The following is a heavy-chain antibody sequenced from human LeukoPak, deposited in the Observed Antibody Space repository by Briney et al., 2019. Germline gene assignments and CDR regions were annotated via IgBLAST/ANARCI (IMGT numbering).Heavy chain of an antibody. CDR2: INAGNGNT. D-gene: IGHD6-13*01. J-gene: IGHJ4*02. CDR3: ARDLGSGIAEPFDH. CDR1: GYTFTSYA. Sequence: ASVKVSCKASGYTFTSYAIHWVRQAPGQRLEWMGWINAGNGNTKYSQKFQGRVTITRDTSTSTAYMELRSLRSDDTAVYYCARDLGSGIAEPFDHWGQGTLVTVSS. V-gene: IGHV1-3*01.